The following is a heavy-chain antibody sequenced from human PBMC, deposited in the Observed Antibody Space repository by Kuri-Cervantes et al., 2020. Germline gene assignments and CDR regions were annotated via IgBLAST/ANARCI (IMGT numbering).Heavy chain of an antibody. J-gene: IGHJ5*02. CDR2: IYPGDSDT. V-gene: IGHV5-51*01. Sequence: GGSLRLSCKGSGYSFTSYWIGWVRQMPGKGLEWMGIIYPGDSDTRYSPSFQGQVTISADKSISTAYLQWSSLKASDTAMYYCARSAVAGTWWFDPRGQGTLVTVSS. CDR1: GYSFTSYW. CDR3: ARSAVAGTWWFDP. D-gene: IGHD6-19*01.